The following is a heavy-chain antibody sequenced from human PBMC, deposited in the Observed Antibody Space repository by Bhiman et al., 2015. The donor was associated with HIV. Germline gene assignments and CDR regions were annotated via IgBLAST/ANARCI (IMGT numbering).Heavy chain of an antibody. D-gene: IGHD2-2*01. CDR3: ARDPQLDLREGGY. Sequence: EVQLVESGGGLVQPGRSLRLSCAVSGFTFDDYAMHWVRQAPGKGLEWVSSISSSSSYIYYADSVKGRFTISRDNAKNSLYLQMNSLRAEDTAVYYCARDPQLDLREGGYWGQGTLVTVSS. CDR2: ISSSSSYI. J-gene: IGHJ4*02. V-gene: IGHV3-21*01. CDR1: GFTFDDYA.